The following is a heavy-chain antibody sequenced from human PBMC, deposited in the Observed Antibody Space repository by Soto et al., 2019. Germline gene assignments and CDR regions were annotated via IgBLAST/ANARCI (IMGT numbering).Heavy chain of an antibody. J-gene: IGHJ4*02. D-gene: IGHD5-18*01. V-gene: IGHV3-30*18. CDR2: ISYDGSTE. Sequence: GGSLRLSCAASGFTFRSSDIPWFRQAPGKGLEWVAVISYDGSTEYYVDSVKGRFTISRDNSKNTLYLQMNTLRAEDTAVYYCAKRGTARDFDYWGQGTLVTVSS. CDR3: AKRGTARDFDY. CDR1: GFTFRSSD.